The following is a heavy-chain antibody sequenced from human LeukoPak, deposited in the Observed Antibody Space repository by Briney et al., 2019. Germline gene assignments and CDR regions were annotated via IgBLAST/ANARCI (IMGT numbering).Heavy chain of an antibody. CDR1: GGSFSGYY. Sequence: PSETLSLTCAVYGGSFSGYYWSWIRQPPGKGLEWIGEINHSGSTNYNPSLKSRVTISVDTSKNQFSLKLSSVTAADTAVYYCASGVFFDDYWGQGTLVTVSS. D-gene: IGHD3-3*01. CDR2: INHSGST. CDR3: ASGVFFDDY. J-gene: IGHJ4*02. V-gene: IGHV4-34*01.